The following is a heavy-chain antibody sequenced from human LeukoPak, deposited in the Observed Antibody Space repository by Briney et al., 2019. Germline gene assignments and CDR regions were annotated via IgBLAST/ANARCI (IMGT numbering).Heavy chain of an antibody. D-gene: IGHD3-10*01. V-gene: IGHV4-39*07. CDR2: IYYSGST. J-gene: IGHJ3*02. Sequence: SETLSLTCTVSGGSISSSSYYWGWIRQPPGKGLEWIGSIYYSGSTYYNPSLKSRVTISVDTFKNQFSLKLSSVTAADTAVYYCASTMVRGGNAFDIWGQGTMVTVSS. CDR3: ASTMVRGGNAFDI. CDR1: GGSISSSSYY.